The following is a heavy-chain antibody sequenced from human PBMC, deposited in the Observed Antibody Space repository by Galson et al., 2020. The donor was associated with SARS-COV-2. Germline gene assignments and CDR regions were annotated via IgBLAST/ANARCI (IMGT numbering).Heavy chain of an antibody. V-gene: IGHV3-53*01. J-gene: IGHJ6*02. D-gene: IGHD4-4*01. CDR3: AREATTSRPYYYGMDV. CDR2: IYSGGST. CDR1: GFTVSSNY. Sequence: LKISCAASGFTVSSNYMSWVRQAPGKGLEWVSVIYSGGSTYYADSVKGRFTISRDNSKNTLYLQMNSLRAEDTAVYYCAREATTSRPYYYGMDVWGQGTTVTVSS.